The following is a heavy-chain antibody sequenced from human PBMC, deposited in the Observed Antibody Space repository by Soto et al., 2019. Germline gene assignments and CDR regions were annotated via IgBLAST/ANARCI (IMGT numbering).Heavy chain of an antibody. D-gene: IGHD2-2*01. Sequence: GGSLRLSCAASGFTFSNYAMTWVRQAPGKGLEWVSTISDNGGSTFYADSVKGRFTISRDNSRKTLYLQMNSLRAEDTSVYYCAKGLVPAAKTPLNDYWGQGTLVTVSS. CDR3: AKGLVPAAKTPLNDY. CDR2: ISDNGGST. V-gene: IGHV3-23*01. CDR1: GFTFSNYA. J-gene: IGHJ4*02.